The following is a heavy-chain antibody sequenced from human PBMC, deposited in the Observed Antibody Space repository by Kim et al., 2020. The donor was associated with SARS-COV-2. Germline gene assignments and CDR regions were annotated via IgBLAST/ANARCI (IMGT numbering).Heavy chain of an antibody. CDR1: GFTFSSYG. Sequence: GGSLRLSCAASGFTFSSYGMHWVRQAPGKGLEWVAVIWYDGSNKYYADSVKGRFTISRDNSKNTLYLQMNSLRAEDTAVYYCAKGEGYHPRGVWGQGTLVTVSS. CDR2: IWYDGSNK. J-gene: IGHJ4*02. D-gene: IGHD5-12*01. CDR3: AKGEGYHPRGV. V-gene: IGHV3-33*06.